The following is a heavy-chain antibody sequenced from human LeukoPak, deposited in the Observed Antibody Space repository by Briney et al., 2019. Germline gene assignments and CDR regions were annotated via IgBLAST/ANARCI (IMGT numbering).Heavy chain of an antibody. D-gene: IGHD2-2*01. Sequence: GASVKVSCKASGYTFTSYAMHWVRQAPGQRLECMGWINAGNGNTKYSQQFQGRVTITRDTSASTAYLGLSSLRSEDTAVYYCARDLGCSSTSCYGGIPYYYYGMDVWGKGTTVTVSS. CDR2: INAGNGNT. V-gene: IGHV1-3*01. J-gene: IGHJ6*04. CDR3: ARDLGCSSTSCYGGIPYYYYGMDV. CDR1: GYTFTSYA.